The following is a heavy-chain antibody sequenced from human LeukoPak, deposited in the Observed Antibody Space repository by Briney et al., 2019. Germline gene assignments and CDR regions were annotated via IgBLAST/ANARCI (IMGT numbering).Heavy chain of an antibody. CDR2: MNPNSGNT. J-gene: IGHJ4*02. D-gene: IGHD3-9*01. V-gene: IGHV1-8*01. CDR1: GYTFTSYD. Sequence: ASVKVSCKASGYTFTSYDINWMRQAPGQGLEGVGWMNPNSGNTGYAQTFQGKLTMTRNTSIKTAYMELSSLRSEDTAVYYCARRFYDNLTGHTWYDYWGQGTLVTVSS. CDR3: ARRFYDNLTGHTWYDY.